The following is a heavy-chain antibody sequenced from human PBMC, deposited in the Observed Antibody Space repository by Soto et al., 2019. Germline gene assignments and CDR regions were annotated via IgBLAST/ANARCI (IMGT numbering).Heavy chain of an antibody. CDR2: ISAYNGNT. J-gene: IGHJ4*02. Sequence: ASLKVSCKASGYTFTSYGISWVRQAPGQGLEWMGWISAYNGNTNYAQKLQGRVTMTTDTSTSTAYMELRSLRSDDTAVYYCARDVVMAFYGDYHREIDYWGQGTLVNVSS. V-gene: IGHV1-18*01. CDR3: ARDVVMAFYGDYHREIDY. D-gene: IGHD4-17*01. CDR1: GYTFTSYG.